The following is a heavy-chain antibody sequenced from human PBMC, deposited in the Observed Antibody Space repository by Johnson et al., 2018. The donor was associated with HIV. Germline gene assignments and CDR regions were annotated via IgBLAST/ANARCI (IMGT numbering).Heavy chain of an antibody. Sequence: VQLVESGGSMVWPGGSLRLSCAASGLIFSRSWMHWVRQAPGKGLVWVSRSNSDGSITNYADSVKGRFPISRDKAKNTLYLQMNSLRAEDTAVYYCAKGHCIAAAGVGAACHAFDIWGQGTMVTVSS. V-gene: IGHV3-74*01. CDR2: SNSDGSIT. CDR3: AKGHCIAAAGVGAACHAFDI. D-gene: IGHD6-13*01. J-gene: IGHJ3*02. CDR1: GLIFSRSW.